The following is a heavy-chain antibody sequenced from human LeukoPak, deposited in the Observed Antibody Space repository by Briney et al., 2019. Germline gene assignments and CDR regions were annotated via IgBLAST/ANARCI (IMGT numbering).Heavy chain of an antibody. CDR2: INHSGST. D-gene: IGHD2-15*01. CDR1: GGSFSGYY. Sequence: SDTLSLTCAVYGGSFSGYYWSWIRQPPGKGLEWIGEINHSGSTNYNPSLKSRVTISVDTSKNQFSLKLSSVTAADTAVYYCARERGDIVVVVAATPGAFDIWGQGTMVTVSS. J-gene: IGHJ3*02. CDR3: ARERGDIVVVVAATPGAFDI. V-gene: IGHV4-34*01.